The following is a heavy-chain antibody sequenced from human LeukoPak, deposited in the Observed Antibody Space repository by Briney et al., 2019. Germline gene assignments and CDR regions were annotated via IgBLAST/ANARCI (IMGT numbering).Heavy chain of an antibody. CDR1: GFTFSSYG. CDR3: AKGALVATIGGYFDY. Sequence: GGSLRLSCAASGFTFSSYGMHWVRQAPGKGLEWVAVISYDGNNKYYADSVKGRFTISRDNSKNTLYLQMNSLRAEDTAVYYCAKGALVATIGGYFDYWGQGTLVTVSS. D-gene: IGHD5-12*01. CDR2: ISYDGNNK. V-gene: IGHV3-30*18. J-gene: IGHJ4*02.